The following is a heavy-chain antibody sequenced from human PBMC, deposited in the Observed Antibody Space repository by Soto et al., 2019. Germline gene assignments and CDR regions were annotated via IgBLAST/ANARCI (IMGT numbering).Heavy chain of an antibody. J-gene: IGHJ5*02. D-gene: IGHD1-26*01. CDR1: GFSFSKYW. CDR3: PTVATGSYNWFDP. Sequence: GGSLRLSCAASGFSFSKYWMHWVREAPGKGLVWVSRINSDGTRTTYADSVKGRFTISRDNAKNTLYLQMNSLRAEDSAVYYCPTVATGSYNWFDPWGQGTRVTVSS. CDR2: INSDGTRT. V-gene: IGHV3-74*01.